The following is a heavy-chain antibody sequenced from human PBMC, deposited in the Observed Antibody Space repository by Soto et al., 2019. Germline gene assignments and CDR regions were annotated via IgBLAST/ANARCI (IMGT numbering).Heavy chain of an antibody. D-gene: IGHD3-10*01. Sequence: QVQLEQSGAEVKKPGSSVKVSCKASGGTLSDHGVAWLRQAPGQGLEWMGGTIPVFNTAKYAQKFQGRVTVTPDKFTNLAYMEPSSLRSADTAFYFCARGVYGSGNYYTGPSAFDIWGQGTMVIVSS. J-gene: IGHJ3*02. V-gene: IGHV1-69*06. CDR3: ARGVYGSGNYYTGPSAFDI. CDR1: GGTLSDHG. CDR2: TIPVFNTA.